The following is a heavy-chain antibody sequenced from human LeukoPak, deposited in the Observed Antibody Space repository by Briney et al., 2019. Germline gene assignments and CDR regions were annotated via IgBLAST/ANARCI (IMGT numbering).Heavy chain of an antibody. Sequence: PGGSLRLSCAASGFTFTSHGMHWVRQAPGKGLEWVAHIRYDGSNKYYTDSVKGRFTISRDDSKKMLYLQMNSLRPEDTALYYCAKDLYYYDSSGYCSFDYWGQGTLVTVSS. CDR3: AKDLYYYDSSGYCSFDY. CDR1: GFTFTSHG. D-gene: IGHD3-22*01. CDR2: IRYDGSNK. V-gene: IGHV3-30*02. J-gene: IGHJ4*02.